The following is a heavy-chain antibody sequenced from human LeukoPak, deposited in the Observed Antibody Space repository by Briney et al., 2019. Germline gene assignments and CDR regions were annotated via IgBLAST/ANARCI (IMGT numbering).Heavy chain of an antibody. V-gene: IGHV4-30-2*05. J-gene: IGHJ4*02. CDR3: ARDMGYGSGLDY. D-gene: IGHD2-15*01. CDR2: IYHSGST. Sequence: SETLSLTCAVSGGSISSGGYSWSWIRQPPGKGLEWIGYIYHSGSTYYNPSLKSRVTISVDTSKNQFSLKLSSVTAADTAVYYCARDMGYGSGLDYWGQGTLVTVSS. CDR1: GGSISSGGYS.